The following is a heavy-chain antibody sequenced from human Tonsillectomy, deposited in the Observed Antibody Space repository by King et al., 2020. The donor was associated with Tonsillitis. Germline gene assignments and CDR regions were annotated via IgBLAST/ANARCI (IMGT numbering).Heavy chain of an antibody. Sequence: VQLQESGPGLVKPSETLSLTCTVSGGSIRSYYWNWIRQPAGKGLEWIGRIYTSGTTIYNPSLKSRVTMSVDTSKNQFSLNLSSVTAADTAVYYCAREDYCSSTSRYFSHDAFDIWGQGTMVTVSS. CDR3: AREDYCSSTSRYFSHDAFDI. J-gene: IGHJ3*02. CDR2: IYTSGTT. V-gene: IGHV4-4*07. D-gene: IGHD2-2*01. CDR1: GGSIRSYY.